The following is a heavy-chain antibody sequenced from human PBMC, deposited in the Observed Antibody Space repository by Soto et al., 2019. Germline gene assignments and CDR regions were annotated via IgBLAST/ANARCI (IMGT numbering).Heavy chain of an antibody. D-gene: IGHD6-13*01. CDR3: AKGHSSSWNYYYYDMDV. CDR1: EFTFSSYA. CDR2: ISGSGGST. V-gene: IGHV3-23*01. Sequence: GGSLRLSCAASEFTFSSYAMSWVRQAPGKGLEWVSAISGSGGSTYYADSVKGRFTISRDNSKNTLYLQMNSLRAEDTDVYYCAKGHSSSWNYYYYDMDVWGRGTTVTVSS. J-gene: IGHJ6*02.